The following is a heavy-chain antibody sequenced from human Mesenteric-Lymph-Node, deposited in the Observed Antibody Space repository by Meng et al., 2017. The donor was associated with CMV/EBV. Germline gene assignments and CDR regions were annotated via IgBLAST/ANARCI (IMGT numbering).Heavy chain of an antibody. V-gene: IGHV3-53*04. CDR3: ARFAVPANRFDY. CDR1: GFTVSSNY. J-gene: IGHJ4*02. CDR2: IYSGGST. D-gene: IGHD2-2*01. Sequence: SCEGSGFTVSSNYMSWGRQAPGKGLEWVSVIYSGGSTYYADSVKGRFTISRHNSKNTLYLQMNSLRAEDTAVYYCARFAVPANRFDYWGQGTLVTVSS.